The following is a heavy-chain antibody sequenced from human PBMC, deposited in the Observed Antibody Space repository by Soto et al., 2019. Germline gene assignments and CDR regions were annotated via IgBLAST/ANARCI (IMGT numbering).Heavy chain of an antibody. CDR1: GGSFSGYY. CDR3: ARENYYGPARQFDY. CDR2: INHSGST. D-gene: IGHD3-10*01. V-gene: IGHV4-34*01. Sequence: SETLSLTCAVYGGSFSGYYWSWIRQPPGKGLEWIGEINHSGSTNYNPSLKSRVTISVDTSKNQFSLKLSSVTAADTAVYYCARENYYGPARQFDYWDQGTLVTVSS. J-gene: IGHJ4*02.